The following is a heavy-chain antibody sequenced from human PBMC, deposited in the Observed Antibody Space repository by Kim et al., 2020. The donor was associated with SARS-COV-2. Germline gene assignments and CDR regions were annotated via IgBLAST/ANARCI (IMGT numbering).Heavy chain of an antibody. J-gene: IGHJ6*02. CDR3: VRDRTNISYDPYGSGSYYIYCYYYGMDV. CDR2: IYYSGST. Sequence: SETLSLTCTVSGGSISSGGYYWSWIRQHPGKGLEWIGYIYYSGSTYYNPSLKSRVTISVDKSKNQFSLKLSSVTAADTAVYYCVRDRTNISYDPYGSGSYYIYCYYYGMDVWGQGTTVTVSS. V-gene: IGHV4-31*03. D-gene: IGHD3-10*01. CDR1: GGSISSGGYY.